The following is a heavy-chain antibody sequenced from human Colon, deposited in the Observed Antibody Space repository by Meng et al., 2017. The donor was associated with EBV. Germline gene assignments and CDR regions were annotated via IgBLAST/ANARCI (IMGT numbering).Heavy chain of an antibody. D-gene: IGHD2-2*01. CDR3: ARETLGYCSSTSCYIGPPDY. CDR1: GFIFTSYA. CDR2: INTNTGNP. J-gene: IGHJ4*02. Sequence: QVQLVQAGAEVKKPGASVKVSCEASGFIFTSYAISWVRQAPGQGLEWMGWINTNTGNPTYAQGFTGRFVFSLDTSVSTAYLQISSLKAEDTAVYYCARETLGYCSSTSCYIGPPDYWGQGTLVTVSS. V-gene: IGHV7-4-1*02.